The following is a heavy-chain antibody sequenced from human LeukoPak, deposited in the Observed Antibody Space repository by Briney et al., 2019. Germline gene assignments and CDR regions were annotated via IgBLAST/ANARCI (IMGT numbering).Heavy chain of an antibody. CDR2: ISSSGSTI. Sequence: PGGSLRLSCAASGFTFSSYAMSWVRQAPGKGLEWVSYISSSGSTIYYADSVKGRFTISRDNAKNSLYLQMNSLRAEDTAVYYCARDSYDSSGYPYYFDYWGQGTLVTVSS. D-gene: IGHD3-22*01. J-gene: IGHJ4*02. V-gene: IGHV3-48*04. CDR3: ARDSYDSSGYPYYFDY. CDR1: GFTFSSYA.